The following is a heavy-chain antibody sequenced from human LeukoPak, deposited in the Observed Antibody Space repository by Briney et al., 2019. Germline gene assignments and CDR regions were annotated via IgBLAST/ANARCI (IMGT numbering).Heavy chain of an antibody. V-gene: IGHV1-69*05. D-gene: IGHD5-24*01. J-gene: IGHJ4*02. CDR3: ARGSTEMATITFLDY. CDR2: IIPIFGTA. CDR1: GGTFSSYA. Sequence: SVKVSCKASGGTFSSYAISWVRQAPGQGLEWMGGIIPIFGTANYAQKFQGRVTITTDESTSTAYMELSSLRSEDTAVYYCARGSTEMATITFLDYWGQGTLVTVSS.